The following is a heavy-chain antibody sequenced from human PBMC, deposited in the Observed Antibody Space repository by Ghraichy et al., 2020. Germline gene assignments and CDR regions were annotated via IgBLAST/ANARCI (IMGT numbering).Heavy chain of an antibody. CDR2: IYSDGRT. CDR3: ARHDWFDP. CDR1: GFIVSADY. V-gene: IGHV3-66*02. Sequence: SCAVTGFIVSADYMSWVRQAPGKGLEWVSIIYSDGRTYYADSVKGRFTISRDISKNTLYLQIHSLRVEDTAVYYCARHDWFDPWGRGTQVTVSS. J-gene: IGHJ5*02.